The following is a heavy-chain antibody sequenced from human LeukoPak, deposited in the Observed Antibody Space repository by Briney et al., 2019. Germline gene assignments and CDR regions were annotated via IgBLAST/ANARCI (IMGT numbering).Heavy chain of an antibody. V-gene: IGHV3-21*01. D-gene: IGHD6-19*01. CDR1: GFTFSSYS. Sequence: GGSLRLSCAASGFTFSSYSMNWVRQAPGKGLEWVSSISSSSSCIYYADSVKGRFTISRDNAKNSLYLQMNSLRAEDTAVYYCARGSRYSSGWYDYWGQGTLVTVSS. J-gene: IGHJ4*02. CDR3: ARGSRYSSGWYDY. CDR2: ISSSSSCI.